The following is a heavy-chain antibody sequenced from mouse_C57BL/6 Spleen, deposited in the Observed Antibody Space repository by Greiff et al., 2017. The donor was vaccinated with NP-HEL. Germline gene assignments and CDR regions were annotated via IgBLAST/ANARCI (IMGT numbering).Heavy chain of an antibody. Sequence: QVQLQQSGAELVRPGASVTLSCKASGYTFTDYEMHWVKQTPVHGLEWIGAIDPETGGTAYNQKFKGKAILTADKSSSTAYMELRSLTSEDSAVYYCTKWITTVVEQDYWGQGTTLTVSS. D-gene: IGHD1-1*01. CDR2: IDPETGGT. CDR1: GYTFTDYE. CDR3: TKWITTVVEQDY. V-gene: IGHV1-15*01. J-gene: IGHJ2*01.